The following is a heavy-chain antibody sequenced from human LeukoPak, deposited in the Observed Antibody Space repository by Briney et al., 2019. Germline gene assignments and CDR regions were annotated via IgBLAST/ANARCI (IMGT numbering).Heavy chain of an antibody. D-gene: IGHD7-27*01. CDR3: ARDSNWGYYYYYMDV. Sequence: PGGSLRLSCAASGFTFSSYAMHWVRQAPGKGLEWVAVISYDGSNKYYADSVKGRFTISRDNSKNTLYLQMNSLRAEDTAVYYCARDSNWGYYYYYMDVWGKGTTVTVSS. CDR1: GFTFSSYA. V-gene: IGHV3-30*04. CDR2: ISYDGSNK. J-gene: IGHJ6*03.